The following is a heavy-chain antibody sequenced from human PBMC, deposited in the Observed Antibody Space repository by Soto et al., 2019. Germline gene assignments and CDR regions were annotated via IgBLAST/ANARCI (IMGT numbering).Heavy chain of an antibody. CDR2: ISGSGGST. V-gene: IGHV3-23*01. D-gene: IGHD4-17*01. J-gene: IGHJ6*02. Sequence: PGGSLRLSCAASGFTFSSYAMSWVRQAPGKGLEWVSGISGSGGSTDYADSVKGRFTISRDNSKNTLYLQMNSLRAEDTAVYYCAGGSATVTIPLKPYSGMDVWGQGTTVTVSS. CDR1: GFTFSSYA. CDR3: AGGSATVTIPLKPYSGMDV.